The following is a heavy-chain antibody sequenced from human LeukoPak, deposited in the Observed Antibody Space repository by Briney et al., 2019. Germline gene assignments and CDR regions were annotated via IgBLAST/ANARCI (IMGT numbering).Heavy chain of an antibody. J-gene: IGHJ5*02. CDR2: ISSSGTSI. Sequence: PGGSLRLSCAASGFTFSSFSMNWVRQAPGKGLEWVSFISSSGTSIYYADSVKGRFSISRDNAKNSLYLQMSSLRDEDTAVYYCARDDRRKSGSHRWFDRWGQGTLVTVSS. V-gene: IGHV3-48*02. CDR1: GFTFSSFS. CDR3: ARDDRRKSGSHRWFDR. D-gene: IGHD1-26*01.